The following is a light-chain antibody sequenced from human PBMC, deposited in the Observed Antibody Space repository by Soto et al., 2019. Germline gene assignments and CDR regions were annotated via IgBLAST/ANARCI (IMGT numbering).Light chain of an antibody. J-gene: IGKJ5*01. CDR1: QTISGW. CDR2: KAS. V-gene: IGKV1-5*03. Sequence: DIQMTQSPSTLSASVGDRVTITCRASQTISGWLAWYQQKPGKAPKLLIYKASSLQSAVPSRFSGSGSGTEFTLTISSLQPDDSATYYCQQYNSYPYTFGQGTRLEIK. CDR3: QQYNSYPYT.